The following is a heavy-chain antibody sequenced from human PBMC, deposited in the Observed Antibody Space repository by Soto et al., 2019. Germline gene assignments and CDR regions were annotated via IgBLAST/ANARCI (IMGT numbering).Heavy chain of an antibody. J-gene: IGHJ5*02. CDR2: IYHSGST. D-gene: IGHD3-3*01. Sequence: PSETLSLTCAVSGGSISSGGYSWSWIRQPPGKGLEWIGYIYHSGSTYYNPSLKSRVTISVDRSKNQFSLKLSSVTAADTAVYYCARAGDYDFWSGPLGPPNSWFDPWGQGTLVTVS. V-gene: IGHV4-30-2*01. CDR3: ARAGDYDFWSGPLGPPNSWFDP. CDR1: GGSISSGGYS.